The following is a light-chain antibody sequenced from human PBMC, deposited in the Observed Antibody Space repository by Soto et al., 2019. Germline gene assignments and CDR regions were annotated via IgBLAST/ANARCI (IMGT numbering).Light chain of an antibody. J-gene: IGKJ3*01. CDR3: QHYNNWPPG. Sequence: EIVMTQSPATLSVSPGDRATLSCRASQSVSSNLAWYQQEPGQAPRLLIYAASTRATGIPPRFRGSGSGTDFTLTISSLQSEDFAVYYCQHYNNWPPGFGPGTKVDIK. V-gene: IGKV3-15*01. CDR1: QSVSSN. CDR2: AAS.